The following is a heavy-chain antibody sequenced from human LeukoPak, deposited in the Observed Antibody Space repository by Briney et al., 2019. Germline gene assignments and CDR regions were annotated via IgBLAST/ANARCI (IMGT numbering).Heavy chain of an antibody. Sequence: SETLSLTCTVSGGSISSYYWGWIRQPPVKGLEWIGYIYYSGSTNYNPSLKSRVTISVDTSKNQFSLKLSSVTAADTAVYYCARASDYDFWSGGDWFDPWGQGTLVTVSS. CDR1: GGSISSYY. V-gene: IGHV4-59*01. CDR2: IYYSGST. D-gene: IGHD3-3*01. CDR3: ARASDYDFWSGGDWFDP. J-gene: IGHJ5*02.